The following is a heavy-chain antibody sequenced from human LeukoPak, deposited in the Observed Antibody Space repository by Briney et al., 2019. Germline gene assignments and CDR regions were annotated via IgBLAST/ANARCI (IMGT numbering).Heavy chain of an antibody. J-gene: IGHJ4*02. CDR3: AKGCSSDSGYNQFFDS. Sequence: GGSLRLSCAASGVSYRIYAMSEVRQAPGKGLEWVSGFSGSGDSTHYADSAKGRFTISRDNSENTLYLQMNSLRAEDTAVYYCAKGCSSDSGYNQFFDSWGQGTLVTVSS. V-gene: IGHV3-23*01. D-gene: IGHD2-2*02. CDR1: GVSYRIYA. CDR2: FSGSGDST.